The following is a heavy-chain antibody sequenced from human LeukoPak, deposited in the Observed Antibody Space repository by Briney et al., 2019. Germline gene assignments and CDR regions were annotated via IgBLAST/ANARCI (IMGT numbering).Heavy chain of an antibody. CDR3: ARGARGLAVAANTL. V-gene: IGHV4-39*07. J-gene: IGHJ4*02. CDR1: GGSISSSSYY. D-gene: IGHD6-19*01. Sequence: PSETLSLTCTVSGGSISSSSYYWGWIRQPPGKGLEWIGTIYYSGSTYYNPSLKSRVTISVDTSKNQFSLKLSSVTAADTAVYYCARGARGLAVAANTLWGQGTLVTVSS. CDR2: IYYSGST.